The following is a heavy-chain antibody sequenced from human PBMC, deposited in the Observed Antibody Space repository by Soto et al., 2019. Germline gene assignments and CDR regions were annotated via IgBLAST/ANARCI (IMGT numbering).Heavy chain of an antibody. CDR3: ATDMAARRVGWPFAY. CDR1: GFTFSSYA. CDR2: ITSDGST. V-gene: IGHV3-23*01. Sequence: EVQLLESGGGLVQPGGSLRLSCAASGFTFSSYAMTWVRQAPGKGLEWVSTITSDGSTYYVDSVKGRFTISRDTSKNTLYLQVNSLRAEDTAVYYCATDMAARRVGWPFAYWGQGTLVTVSS. D-gene: IGHD6-6*01. J-gene: IGHJ4*02.